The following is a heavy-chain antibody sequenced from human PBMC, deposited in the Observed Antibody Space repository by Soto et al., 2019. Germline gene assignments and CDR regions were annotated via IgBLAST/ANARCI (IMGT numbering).Heavy chain of an antibody. CDR3: ARDLGEVSAI. V-gene: IGHV3-21*01. CDR1: GFTFSSST. Sequence: GGALRLSCVASGFTFSSSTMSWVRQAPGKGLEWVSAISSSSSYIYYADSLKGRFSISRDNAKNSLYLQMHSLRAEDTALYYCARDLGEVSAIWSQGDLVTVSS. CDR2: ISSSSSYI. D-gene: IGHD3-10*01. J-gene: IGHJ4*02.